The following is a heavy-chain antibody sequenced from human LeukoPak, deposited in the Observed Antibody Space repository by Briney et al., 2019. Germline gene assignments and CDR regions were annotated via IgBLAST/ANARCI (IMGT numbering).Heavy chain of an antibody. CDR2: INPNSGGT. D-gene: IGHD3-10*01. CDR3: AMTCYYGSGSYRNGFDYYYGMDV. V-gene: IGHV1-2*02. CDR1: GYTFTGYY. J-gene: IGHJ6*02. Sequence: ASVKVSCKVSGYTFTGYYMHWVRQAPGQGLEWMGWINPNSGGTNYAQKFQGRVTMTRDTSISTAYMELSRLRSDDTAVYYCAMTCYYGSGSYRNGFDYYYGMDVWGQGTTVTVSS.